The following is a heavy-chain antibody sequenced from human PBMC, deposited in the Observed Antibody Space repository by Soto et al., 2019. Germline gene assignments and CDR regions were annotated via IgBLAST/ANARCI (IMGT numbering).Heavy chain of an antibody. Sequence: GGSLRLSCAASGFTFSSYAMHWVRQAPGKGLEWVAVISYDGSNKYYADSVKGRFTISRDNSKNTLYLQMNSLRAEDTAVYYFARDLGDDSSGYYFNWFDPWGQGTLVTVSS. J-gene: IGHJ5*02. V-gene: IGHV3-30-3*01. CDR2: ISYDGSNK. D-gene: IGHD3-22*01. CDR1: GFTFSSYA. CDR3: ARDLGDDSSGYYFNWFDP.